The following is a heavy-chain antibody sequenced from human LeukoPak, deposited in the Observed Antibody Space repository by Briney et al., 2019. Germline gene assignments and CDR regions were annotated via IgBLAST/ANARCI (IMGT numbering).Heavy chain of an antibody. V-gene: IGHV3-7*01. Sequence: GGSLRLSCAASGFTFSSYWMSWVRQAPGKGLKWVANIKQDGSEKYYVDSVKGRFTISRDNAKNSLYLQMNSLRAEDTAVYYCARDTAPLPYYFDYWGQGTLVTVSS. J-gene: IGHJ4*02. CDR3: ARDTAPLPYYFDY. D-gene: IGHD4-17*01. CDR1: GFTFSSYW. CDR2: IKQDGSEK.